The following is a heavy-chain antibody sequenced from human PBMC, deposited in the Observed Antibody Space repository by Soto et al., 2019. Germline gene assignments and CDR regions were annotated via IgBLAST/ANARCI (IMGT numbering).Heavy chain of an antibody. CDR2: ISGSGGST. V-gene: IGHV3-23*01. D-gene: IGHD6-19*01. Sequence: QPGGSLRLSCAASGFTFSSYAMSWVRQAPGKGLEWVSAISGSGGSTYYADSVKGRFTISRDNSKNTLYLQMNSLRAEDTAVYYCAKGSRPIKSDSKNPHSSGWYPGSWFDPWGQGTLVTVSS. CDR3: AKGSRPIKSDSKNPHSSGWYPGSWFDP. J-gene: IGHJ5*02. CDR1: GFTFSSYA.